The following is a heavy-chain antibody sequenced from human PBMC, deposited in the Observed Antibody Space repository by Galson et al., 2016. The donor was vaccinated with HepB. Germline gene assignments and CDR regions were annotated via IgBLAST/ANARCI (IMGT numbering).Heavy chain of an antibody. Sequence: SLRLSCAASGFTFRSYRMNWVRQAPGKGLEWVSGISGSGGSTYYADSVKGRFTISRDNSKNTLYVQMNSLRAEDTAVYYCAKGYGLFDYWGQGTLVTVSS. J-gene: IGHJ4*02. CDR1: GFTFRSYR. CDR2: ISGSGGST. V-gene: IGHV3-23*01. CDR3: AKGYGLFDY. D-gene: IGHD1-14*01.